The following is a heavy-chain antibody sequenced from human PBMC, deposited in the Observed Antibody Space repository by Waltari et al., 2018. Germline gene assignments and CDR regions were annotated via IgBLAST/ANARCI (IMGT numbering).Heavy chain of an antibody. Sequence: EVQLVESGGGLIQPGGSLRLSCAASGFTVSSNYMSWVRQAPGKGLRWVPGIYSVVSTYYADSVKGRFTISRDNSKNTLYLQMNSLGAEDTAVYYCARAQYSSGWYGFDYWGQGTLVTVSS. V-gene: IGHV3-53*01. CDR3: ARAQYSSGWYGFDY. D-gene: IGHD6-19*01. CDR1: GFTVSSNY. CDR2: IYSVVST. J-gene: IGHJ4*02.